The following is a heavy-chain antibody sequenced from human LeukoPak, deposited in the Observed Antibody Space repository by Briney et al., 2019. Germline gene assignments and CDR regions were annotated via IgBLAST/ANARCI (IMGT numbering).Heavy chain of an antibody. J-gene: IGHJ4*02. CDR1: GFTFSSYA. CDR3: ANMVVVITTGY. Sequence: GGSLRLSCAAPGFTFSSYAMSWVRQAPGKGLEWVSAISGSGGSTYYADSVKGRFTISRDNSKNTLYLQMNSLRAEDTAVYYSANMVVVITTGYWGQGTLVTVSS. CDR2: ISGSGGST. V-gene: IGHV3-23*01. D-gene: IGHD3-22*01.